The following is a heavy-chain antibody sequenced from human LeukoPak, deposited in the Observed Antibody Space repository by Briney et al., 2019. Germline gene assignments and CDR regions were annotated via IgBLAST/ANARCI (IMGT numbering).Heavy chain of an antibody. V-gene: IGHV3-21*01. D-gene: IGHD6-13*01. J-gene: IGHJ4*02. Sequence: GGSLRLSCAASGFTFSSYSMNWVRQAPGKGLEWVSSISSSSSYIYYADSVKGRFTISRDNAKNSLYLQMNSRRAEDTAVYYCARNSSSWYYFDYWGQGTLVTVSS. CDR1: GFTFSSYS. CDR2: ISSSSSYI. CDR3: ARNSSSWYYFDY.